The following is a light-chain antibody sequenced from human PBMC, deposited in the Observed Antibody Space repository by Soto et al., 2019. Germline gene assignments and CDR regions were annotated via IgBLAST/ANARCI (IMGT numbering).Light chain of an antibody. J-gene: IGKJ1*01. V-gene: IGKV1-8*01. CDR3: QQYYSYPRT. Sequence: AIRMTQSPSSLSASTGDRVTITCRASQGISSYLAWYQQKPGKAPKLLIYAASTLQIWVPSRFSGSVSGTDFTLTISCLQSEDFATYYCQQYYSYPRTFGQGTKVDIK. CDR2: AAS. CDR1: QGISSY.